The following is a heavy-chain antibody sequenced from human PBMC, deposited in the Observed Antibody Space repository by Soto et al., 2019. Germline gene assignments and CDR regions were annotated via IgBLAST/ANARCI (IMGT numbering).Heavy chain of an antibody. CDR3: ARVRRYYYYAMDV. J-gene: IGHJ6*02. CDR1: GSSISSSDSY. CDR2: MYYSGSP. V-gene: IGHV4-30-4*01. Sequence: SETLSLTFTVSGSSISSSDSYWSRIRQPPGKGLEWIGYMYYSGSPYSNPSLKSRVTISVDTSNNQFSLKLTSVTAADTAVYYCARVRRYYYYAMDVWGQGTTVTVSS.